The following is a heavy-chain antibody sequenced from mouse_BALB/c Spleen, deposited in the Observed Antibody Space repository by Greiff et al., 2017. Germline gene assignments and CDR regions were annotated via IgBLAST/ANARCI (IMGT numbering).Heavy chain of an antibody. CDR3: ARGGTVHYYAMDY. D-gene: IGHD1-1*01. CDR1: GFTFSDYY. CDR2: ISDGGSYT. J-gene: IGHJ4*01. Sequence: EVQRVESGGGLVKPGGSLKLSCAASGFTFSDYYMYWVRQTPEKRLEWVATISDGGSYTYYPDSVKGRFTISRDNAKNNLYLQMSSLKSEDTAMYYCARGGTVHYYAMDYWGQGTSVTVSS. V-gene: IGHV5-4*02.